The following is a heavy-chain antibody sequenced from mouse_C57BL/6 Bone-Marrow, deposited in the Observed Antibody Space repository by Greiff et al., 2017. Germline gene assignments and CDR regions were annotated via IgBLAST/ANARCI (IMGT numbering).Heavy chain of an antibody. CDR3: ARSYDYDDYTMDY. CDR2: MHPNGGSP. V-gene: IGHV1-64*01. Sequence: QVHVKQPGAELVKPGASVKLSCKASGYTFTNYWMHWVKQRPGQGLEWIGMMHPNGGSPDYNEKFKSEATLSVDKSSRTAYMEISSLTSEDSAVYYCARSYDYDDYTMDYWGQGTSVTVSS. J-gene: IGHJ4*01. CDR1: GYTFTNYW. D-gene: IGHD2-4*01.